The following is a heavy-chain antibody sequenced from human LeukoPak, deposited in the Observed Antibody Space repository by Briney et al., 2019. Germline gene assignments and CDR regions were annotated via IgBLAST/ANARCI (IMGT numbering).Heavy chain of an antibody. D-gene: IGHD1-26*01. CDR3: ARASGTEGGYYYYYYMDV. J-gene: IGHJ6*03. V-gene: IGHV1-69*13. Sequence: SVKVSCKASGGTFSSYAISWVRQAPGQGLEWMGGIIPIFGTANYAQKFQGRVTITADESTSTAYMELSSLRSEDTAVYYCARASGTEGGYYYYYYMDVWGKGTTVTVSS. CDR1: GGTFSSYA. CDR2: IIPIFGTA.